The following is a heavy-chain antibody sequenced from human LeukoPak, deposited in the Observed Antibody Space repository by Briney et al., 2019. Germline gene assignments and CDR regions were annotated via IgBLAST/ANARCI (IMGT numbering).Heavy chain of an antibody. CDR2: ISSSSSYI. CDR1: GFTFSSYS. Sequence: GGSLRLSCAASGFTFSSYSMNWVRQASGKGLEWVSSISSSSSYIYYADSVKGRFTISRDNAKNSLYLQMNSLRAEDTAVYYRARDDSGAFDIWGQGTMVTVSS. J-gene: IGHJ3*02. V-gene: IGHV3-21*01. D-gene: IGHD1-26*01. CDR3: ARDDSGAFDI.